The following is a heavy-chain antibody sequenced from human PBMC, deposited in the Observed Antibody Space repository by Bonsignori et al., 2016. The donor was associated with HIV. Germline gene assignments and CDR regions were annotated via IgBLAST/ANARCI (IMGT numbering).Heavy chain of an antibody. J-gene: IGHJ3*01. CDR3: ARSVSGGGWGAFDF. V-gene: IGHV5-51*03. CDR2: VHAKNSDT. Sequence: EVQLVQSGAVLKKPGESLKISCQVSGYNFTTHWTGWVRQRPGKGLEWMGMVHAKNSDTRYGPAFKGQVTFSADKSLNIAYVQWSSVVASDTAVYYCARSVSGGGWGAFDFWGPGTLVTVSS. D-gene: IGHD3-10*02. CDR1: GYNFTTHW.